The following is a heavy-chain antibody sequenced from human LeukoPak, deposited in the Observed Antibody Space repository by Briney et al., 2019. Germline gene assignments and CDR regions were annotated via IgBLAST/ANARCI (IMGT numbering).Heavy chain of an antibody. CDR1: GGSFSGYY. Sequence: PSETLSLTCAVYGGSFSGYYWSSIRQPPEKGLEWIGEINHSGSTNYNPSLKSRVTMSVDTSKNQFSLKLSSVTAADTAVYYCARGRSSMVRGYYYYYMDVWGKGTTVTVSS. J-gene: IGHJ6*03. CDR3: ARGRSSMVRGYYYYYMDV. V-gene: IGHV4-34*01. CDR2: INHSGST. D-gene: IGHD3-10*01.